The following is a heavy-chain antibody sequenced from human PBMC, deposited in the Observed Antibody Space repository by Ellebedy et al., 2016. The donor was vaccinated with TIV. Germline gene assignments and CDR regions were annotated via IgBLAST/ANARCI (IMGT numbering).Heavy chain of an antibody. CDR1: GFTFGSSW. CDR2: LKYDGYEK. D-gene: IGHD6-6*01. Sequence: GESLKIPCEASGFTFGSSWMDWVRQAPGRGLEWVANLKYDGYEKYYVDSVKGRFTISRDNRKNTLYLEMDRLRVEDTAVYYCARDHVGPGRPAALDFWGHGTLVTVSA. CDR3: ARDHVGPGRPAALDF. J-gene: IGHJ4*01. V-gene: IGHV3-7*01.